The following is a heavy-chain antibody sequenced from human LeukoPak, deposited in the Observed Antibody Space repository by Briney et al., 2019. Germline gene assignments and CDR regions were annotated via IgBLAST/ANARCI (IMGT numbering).Heavy chain of an antibody. CDR3: AKGSYYDSSGTYYFDY. J-gene: IGHJ4*02. CDR2: ISGNGDNT. Sequence: PGGSLRLSCAASGFTSSSYAMNWVRQAPGKGLEWVSAISGNGDNTYCADSVKGRFTISRDNSKNTLYLRMNSLRAEDTALYYCAKGSYYDSSGTYYFDYWGQGTLVTVSS. D-gene: IGHD3-22*01. V-gene: IGHV3-23*01. CDR1: GFTSSSYA.